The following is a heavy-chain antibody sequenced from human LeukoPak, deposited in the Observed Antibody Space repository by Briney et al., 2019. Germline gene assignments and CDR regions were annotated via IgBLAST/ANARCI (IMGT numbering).Heavy chain of an antibody. CDR3: ARVCDSSGYYYGLWYFDL. Sequence: SETLSLTCAVYGGSFSGYYWSWIRQPPGKGLEWIGSIYHSGSTYYNPSLKSRVTISVDTSKNQFSLKLSSVTAADTAVYYCARVCDSSGYYYGLWYFDLWGRGTLVTVSS. J-gene: IGHJ2*01. V-gene: IGHV4-34*01. D-gene: IGHD3-22*01. CDR1: GGSFSGYY. CDR2: IYHSGST.